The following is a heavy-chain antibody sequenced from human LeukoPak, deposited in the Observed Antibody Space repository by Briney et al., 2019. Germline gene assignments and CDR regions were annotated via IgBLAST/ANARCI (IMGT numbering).Heavy chain of an antibody. V-gene: IGHV4-61*02. Sequence: SETLSLTCTVSGASISSGSYYWSWIRQPSGKGLEYLGRIYSTGSTNYNPSLRSRVTISVDTSKNHFSLKLSSVTAADTAVYYCASLPGGYWGQGTLVTVSS. CDR1: GASISSGSYY. CDR2: IYSTGST. CDR3: ASLPGGY. J-gene: IGHJ4*02. D-gene: IGHD3-10*01.